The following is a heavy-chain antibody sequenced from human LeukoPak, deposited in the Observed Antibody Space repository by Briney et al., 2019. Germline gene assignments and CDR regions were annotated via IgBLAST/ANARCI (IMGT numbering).Heavy chain of an antibody. V-gene: IGHV4-39*01. CDR1: GGSISSSSYF. CDR3: ARTAKDGYNYGARAFDY. J-gene: IGHJ4*02. CDR2: INHSGIT. D-gene: IGHD5-24*01. Sequence: SETLSLTCTVSGGSISSSSYFWSWIRQPPGKGLEWIGEINHSGITNYTPSLKSRVALSVDTSKNQFSLNLSSVTAADTALYFCARTAKDGYNYGARAFDYWGQGTLVTVSS.